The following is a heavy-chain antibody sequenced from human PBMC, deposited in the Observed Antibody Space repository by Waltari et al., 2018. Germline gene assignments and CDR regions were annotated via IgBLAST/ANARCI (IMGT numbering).Heavy chain of an antibody. CDR2: INPNSGGT. V-gene: IGHV1-2*02. CDR1: GYTFTGYY. D-gene: IGHD6-13*01. CDR3: ARVRPAAMLDNWFDP. Sequence: QVQLVQSGAEVKKPGASVKVFCKASGYTFTGYYMHWVRQAPGQGLEWMGWINPNSGGTNYAQKFQGRVTMTRDTSISTAYMELSRLRSDDTAVYYCARVRPAAMLDNWFDPWGQGTLVTVSS. J-gene: IGHJ5*02.